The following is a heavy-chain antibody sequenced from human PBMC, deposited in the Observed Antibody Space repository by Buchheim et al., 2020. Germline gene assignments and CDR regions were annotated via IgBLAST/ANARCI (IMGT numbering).Heavy chain of an antibody. CDR3: ASVSFYGNSNFDC. CDR2: VYHSGIT. Sequence: QVQLQESGPGLVKPSGTLSLTCAVSGDSISSDNWWSWVRQPPGQGLEWIAEVYHSGITNYNPSLQSRVTISIDKSQNPFSPKLTSMTAADTAVYYCASVSFYGNSNFDCWGQGTL. D-gene: IGHD4-11*01. V-gene: IGHV4-4*02. CDR1: GDSISSDNW. J-gene: IGHJ4*02.